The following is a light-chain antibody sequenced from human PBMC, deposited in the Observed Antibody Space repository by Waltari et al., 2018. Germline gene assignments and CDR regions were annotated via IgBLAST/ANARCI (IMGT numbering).Light chain of an antibody. V-gene: IGKV3-15*01. CDR1: QKISNN. CDR2: GPT. J-gene: IGKJ3*01. CDR3: LQYNDWPPLFT. Sequence: ELEMTQSPAIMSVSPGERVTLSCRASQKISNNFAWYQQKPGQAPRLLSYGPTTRASGIPGRFRGSGSGTESTLTIDGLQSEDFAVYYCLQYNDWPPLFTFGPGTKVEIK.